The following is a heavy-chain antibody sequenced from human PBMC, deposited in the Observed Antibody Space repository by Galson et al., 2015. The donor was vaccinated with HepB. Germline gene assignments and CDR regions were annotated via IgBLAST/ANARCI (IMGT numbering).Heavy chain of an antibody. CDR1: SGSIRSHY. CDR2: ISNSGST. CDR3: ARRDLRDWYFDL. J-gene: IGHJ2*01. V-gene: IGHV4-59*08. Sequence: TLSLTCTVSSGSIRSHYWSWIRQPPGKGLEYIGYISNSGSTNYNPSLKSRVTISVDTSKNQLSLKLSSVTAADTAVYYCARRDLRDWYFDLWGRGTLVTVSS.